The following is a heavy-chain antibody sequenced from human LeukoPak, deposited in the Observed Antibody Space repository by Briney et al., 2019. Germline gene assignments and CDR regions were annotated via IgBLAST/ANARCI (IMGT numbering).Heavy chain of an antibody. CDR3: ARRSSGWDFDY. V-gene: IGHV3-48*03. J-gene: IGHJ4*02. CDR1: GFTFSSYA. Sequence: TGGSLRLSCAASGFTFSSYAMSWVRQAPGKGLEWVSYISSSGSTIYYADSVKGRFTISRDNAKNSLYLQMNSLRAEDTAVYYCARRSSGWDFDYWGQGTLVTVSS. CDR2: ISSSGSTI. D-gene: IGHD6-19*01.